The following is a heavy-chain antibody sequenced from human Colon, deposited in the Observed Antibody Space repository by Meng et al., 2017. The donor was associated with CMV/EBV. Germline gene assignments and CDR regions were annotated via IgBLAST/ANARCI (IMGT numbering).Heavy chain of an antibody. D-gene: IGHD3-10*01. V-gene: IGHV4-38-2*02. Sequence: LRLSCTVSNDSISSPYYWGWIRQSPGKGLEWIGSVYHTGSTYYNPSLESRVTISVDTSKNQFSLKLNSVTAADTAVYYCARDIYGSGSYAIVYWGQGTLVTVSS. CDR1: NDSISSPYY. J-gene: IGHJ4*02. CDR2: VYHTGST. CDR3: ARDIYGSGSYAIVY.